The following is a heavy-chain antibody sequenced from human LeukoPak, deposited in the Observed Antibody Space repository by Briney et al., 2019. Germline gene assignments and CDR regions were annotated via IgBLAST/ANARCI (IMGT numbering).Heavy chain of an antibody. D-gene: IGHD6-13*01. CDR2: ISSSGNTI. CDR3: AREGYSPY. CDR1: GFTFSSYA. J-gene: IGHJ4*02. Sequence: GGSLRLSCAAPGFTFSSYAMSWVRQAPGKGLEWVSYISSSGNTIYYADSVKGRFTISRDNAKNSLYLQMNSLRAEDTSVYYCAREGYSPYWGQGTLVTVSS. V-gene: IGHV3-48*01.